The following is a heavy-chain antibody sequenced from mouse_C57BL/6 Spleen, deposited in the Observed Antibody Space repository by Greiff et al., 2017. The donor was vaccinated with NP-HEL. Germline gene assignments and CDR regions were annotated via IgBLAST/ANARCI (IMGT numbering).Heavy chain of an antibody. J-gene: IGHJ2*01. CDR3: ARRGITTVVFDY. Sequence: VQLRQSGAELARPGASVKLSCKASGYTFTSYGISWVKQRTGQGLEWIGEIYPRSGNTYYNEKFKGKATLTADKSSSTAYMELRSLTSEDSAVYFCARRGITTVVFDYWGQGTTLTVSS. CDR2: IYPRSGNT. V-gene: IGHV1-81*01. CDR1: GYTFTSYG. D-gene: IGHD1-1*01.